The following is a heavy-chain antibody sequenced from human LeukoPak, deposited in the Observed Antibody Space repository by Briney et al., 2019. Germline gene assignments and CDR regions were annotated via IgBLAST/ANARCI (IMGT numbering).Heavy chain of an antibody. CDR1: GFTFSSYA. J-gene: IGHJ6*03. CDR3: AKDGYSSGWSYYYYMDV. Sequence: PGGSLRLSCAASGFTFSSYAMHWVRQAPGKGLEWVAVISYDGSNKYYADSVKGRVTISRDNSKNTLYLQMNSLRAEDTALYYCAKDGYSSGWSYYYYMDVWGKGTTVTVSS. V-gene: IGHV3-30*04. D-gene: IGHD6-19*01. CDR2: ISYDGSNK.